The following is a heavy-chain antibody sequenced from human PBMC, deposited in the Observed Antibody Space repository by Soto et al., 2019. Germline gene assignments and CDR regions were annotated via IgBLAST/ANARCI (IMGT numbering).Heavy chain of an antibody. CDR3: AILGTTGSRAGVDAFDI. D-gene: IGHD1-1*01. CDR1: GFTFSSYA. Sequence: GGSLRLSCAASGFTFSSYAMSWVRQAPGKGLEWVSAISGSGGSTYYADSVKGRFTISRDNSKNTLYLQMNSLRAEDTAVYYCAILGTTGSRAGVDAFDIWGQGTMVTVSS. J-gene: IGHJ3*02. CDR2: ISGSGGST. V-gene: IGHV3-23*01.